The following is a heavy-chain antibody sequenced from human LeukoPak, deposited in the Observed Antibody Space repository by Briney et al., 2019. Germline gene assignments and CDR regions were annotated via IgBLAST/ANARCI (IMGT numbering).Heavy chain of an antibody. D-gene: IGHD5-24*01. CDR3: VSQKWLYAFDI. Sequence: PGGSLRLSCVASGLTVNSNYMSWVRQAPGKGLEWVSAIYSGSATYYADSVKGRFTVSRDDSKNTLHLQMYRLRAEDTAMYYCVSQKWLYAFDIWGQGTMVTVSS. V-gene: IGHV3-53*01. CDR2: IYSGSAT. CDR1: GLTVNSNY. J-gene: IGHJ3*02.